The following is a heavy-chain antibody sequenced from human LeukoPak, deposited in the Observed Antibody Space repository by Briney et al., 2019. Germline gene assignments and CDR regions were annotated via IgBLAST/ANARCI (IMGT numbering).Heavy chain of an antibody. D-gene: IGHD3-22*01. J-gene: IGHJ4*02. CDR3: AREARYYYDGSGYLDY. CDR2: INHSGGST. Sequence: ASVKVSCKASGYTFTSYYMHWVLQAPGQGLEWMGIINHSGGSTSYAQKFQGRVTMTRDTSTSTVYMELSSLRSEDTAVYYCAREARYYYDGSGYLDYWGQGTLVTVSS. CDR1: GYTFTSYY. V-gene: IGHV1-46*01.